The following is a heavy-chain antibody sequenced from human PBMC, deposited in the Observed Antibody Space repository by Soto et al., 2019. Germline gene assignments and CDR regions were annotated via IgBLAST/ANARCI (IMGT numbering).Heavy chain of an antibody. V-gene: IGHV1-3*01. CDR2: INAGNGNT. D-gene: IGHD2-21*02. CDR3: ARSIVVVTALDY. Sequence: GASVKVSCKASGYTFTSYAMHWVRQAPGQRLEWMGWINAGNGNTKYSQKLQGRVTITRDTSASTAYMELSSLRSEDTAVYYCARSIVVVTALDYWGQGTLVTSPQ. J-gene: IGHJ4*02. CDR1: GYTFTSYA.